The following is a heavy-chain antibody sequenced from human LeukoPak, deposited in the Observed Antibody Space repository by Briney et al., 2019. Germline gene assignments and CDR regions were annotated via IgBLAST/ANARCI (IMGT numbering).Heavy chain of an antibody. Sequence: SETLSLTCAVYGGSFSGYYWSWIRQPPGKGLEWIGEINHSGSTNYNPSLKSRVTISVDTSKNQFSLKLSSVTAADTAVYYCARGEAFDIWGQGTMVTVFS. V-gene: IGHV4-34*01. CDR3: ARGEAFDI. J-gene: IGHJ3*02. CDR1: GGSFSGYY. CDR2: INHSGST.